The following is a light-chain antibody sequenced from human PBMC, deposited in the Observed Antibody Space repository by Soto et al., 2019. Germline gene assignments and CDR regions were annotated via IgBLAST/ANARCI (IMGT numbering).Light chain of an antibody. Sequence: EIVLTQSPVTLSLSPGERATLSCGASQTVSSGYLAWYQQRPGLAPRLLIYDASSRATGIPDRFSGSGSGTDFSLTISRLEPEDFAVYYCQQYSSSPYTFGQGTKLEIK. CDR3: QQYSSSPYT. CDR1: QTVSSGY. J-gene: IGKJ2*01. V-gene: IGKV3D-20*01. CDR2: DAS.